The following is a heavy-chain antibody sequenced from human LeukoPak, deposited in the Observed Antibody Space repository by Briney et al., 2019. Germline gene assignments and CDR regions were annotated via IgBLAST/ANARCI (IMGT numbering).Heavy chain of an antibody. D-gene: IGHD3/OR15-3a*01. CDR3: ARQTGSGLFILP. Sequence: MGSIYYSGNTYYNASLKSQVSISVDTSKNQFSLRLTSVTAADTAVYYCARQTGSGLFILPGGQGTLVTVSS. J-gene: IGHJ4*02. V-gene: IGHV4-39*01. CDR2: IYYSGNT.